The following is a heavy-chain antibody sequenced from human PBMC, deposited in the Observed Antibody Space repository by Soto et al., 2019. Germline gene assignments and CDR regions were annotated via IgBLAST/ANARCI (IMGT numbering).Heavy chain of an antibody. CDR2: MYYTGGT. D-gene: IGHD5-12*01. CDR1: GDSVSSESYY. V-gene: IGHV4-61*01. CDR3: ASLRRSACHYPNYFDY. J-gene: IGHJ4*02. Sequence: SETLSLTCTVSGDSVSSESYYWSWIRQPPGKGLEWVGYMYYTGGTNYNPSLKSRVTISVDTSKNQFSLKLSSVTAADTAVYYCASLRRSACHYPNYFDYWGQGSLVTVSS.